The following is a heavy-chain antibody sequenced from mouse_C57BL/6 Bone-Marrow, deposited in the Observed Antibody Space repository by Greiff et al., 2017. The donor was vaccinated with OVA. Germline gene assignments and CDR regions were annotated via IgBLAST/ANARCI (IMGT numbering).Heavy chain of an antibody. J-gene: IGHJ3*01. CDR2: IYPGDGDT. D-gene: IGHD2-2*01. CDR3: AREGYGVTTRAWFAY. CDR1: GYAFSSSW. Sequence: VKLMESGPELVKPGASVKISCKASGYAFSSSWMNWVKQRPGKGLEWIGRIYPGDGDTNYNGKFKGKATLTADKSSSTAYMQLSSLTSEDSAVYFCAREGYGVTTRAWFAYWGQGTLVTVSA. V-gene: IGHV1-82*01.